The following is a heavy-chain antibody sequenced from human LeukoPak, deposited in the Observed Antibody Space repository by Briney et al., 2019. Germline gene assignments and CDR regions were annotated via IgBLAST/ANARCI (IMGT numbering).Heavy chain of an antibody. CDR3: ARIGFSYYMDV. CDR1: GFSLSTSGMR. Sequence: SGPALVKPTQTLTLTCTFSGFSLSTSGMRVNWIRQPPGKALEWLARIDWDDDKFYSTSLKTRLTISKDTSKNQVVLTMTNMDPVDTATYYCARIGFSYYMDVWGKGTTVTVSS. J-gene: IGHJ6*03. CDR2: IDWDDDK. V-gene: IGHV2-70*04.